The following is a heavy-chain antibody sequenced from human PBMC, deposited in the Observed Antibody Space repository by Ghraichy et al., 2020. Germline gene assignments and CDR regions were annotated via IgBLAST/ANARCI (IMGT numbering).Heavy chain of an antibody. D-gene: IGHD2/OR15-2a*01. CDR3: ARGKRVLRGHWFDP. J-gene: IGHJ5*02. Sequence: SETLSLTCAVSGGSISSGGYSWSWIRQPPGKGLEWIGYIYHSGSTYYNPSLKSRVTISVDRSKNQFSLKLSSVTAADTAVYYCARGKRVLRGHWFDPWGQGTLVTVSS. CDR1: GGSISSGGYS. CDR2: IYHSGST. V-gene: IGHV4-30-2*01.